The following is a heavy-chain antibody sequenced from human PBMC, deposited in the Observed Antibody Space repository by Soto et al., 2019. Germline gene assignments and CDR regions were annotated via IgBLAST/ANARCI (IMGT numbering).Heavy chain of an antibody. V-gene: IGHV3-30-3*02. D-gene: IGHD3-3*01. CDR1: GFTFWSYG. CDR3: AKPRSSLEWPPFDP. CDR2: IKSDGTTA. Sequence: QVKLVESGGGVVQPGRSRRLSCVTSGFTFWSYGMHWVRQSPDKGLEWVAVIKSDGTTADYIESVKGRFFISRDNSKKTVYLQMNNLRPEDTGIYYCAKPRSSLEWPPFDPWGQGTLVTVSS. J-gene: IGHJ5*02.